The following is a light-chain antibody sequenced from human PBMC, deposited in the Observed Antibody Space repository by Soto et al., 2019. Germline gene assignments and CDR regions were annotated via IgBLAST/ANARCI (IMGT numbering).Light chain of an antibody. CDR2: RTS. CDR3: QQYGSSGT. J-gene: IGKJ1*01. Sequence: ELVLTQSPGTLSLSPGERATLSCRASQSVSSSYLAWYQQKPGQAPRLLIYRTSNRATGIPDRFSGSGSGTDFTLTISRLEPEDFAVYYCQQYGSSGTFGQGTKVDIK. V-gene: IGKV3-20*01. CDR1: QSVSSSY.